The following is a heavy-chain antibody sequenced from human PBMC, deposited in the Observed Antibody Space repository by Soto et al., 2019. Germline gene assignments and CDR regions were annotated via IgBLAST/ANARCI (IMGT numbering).Heavy chain of an antibody. D-gene: IGHD2-8*01. CDR1: GLTFSNYA. CDR3: AKVLSPLVLTTNFDS. V-gene: IGHV3-23*01. Sequence: GGSLRLSCAASGLTFSNYAMCWVRQAPGKGLDWVSGISAGGDQTFYADSVRGRFTISRDTSENTLYLQMSSLRAEDTAVYYCAKVLSPLVLTTNFDSWGQGTLVTVSS. CDR2: ISAGGDQT. J-gene: IGHJ4*02.